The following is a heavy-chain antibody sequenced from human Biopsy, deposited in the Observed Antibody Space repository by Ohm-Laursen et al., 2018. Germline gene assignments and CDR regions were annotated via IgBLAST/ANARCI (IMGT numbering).Heavy chain of an antibody. CDR3: ARHSLDDFWSGAHYYFDY. CDR1: GCSISSRNHY. J-gene: IGHJ4*02. CDR2: VYYSGST. D-gene: IGHD3-3*01. V-gene: IGHV4-39*01. Sequence: SETLSLTCSVSGCSISSRNHYWGWLRQPPGKGLEWIGHVYYSGSTFYNSSLESRVTVSVDTSKNQFHLRLTSMSASDTAVYYCARHSLDDFWSGAHYYFDYWGLGTLVTVSS.